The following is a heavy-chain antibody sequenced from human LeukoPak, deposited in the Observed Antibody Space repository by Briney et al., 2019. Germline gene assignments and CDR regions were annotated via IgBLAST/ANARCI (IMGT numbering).Heavy chain of an antibody. CDR2: IAGRGDNT. CDR3: TKGFGWDAFFDS. CDR1: GFTFSSYP. Sequence: PGGSLRLSCGASGFTFSSYPMSWVRQAPGEGLEWVSAIAGRGDNTYYAASVKGRFTISRDNSKNTVSLQMRSLRAEDTAVYYCTKGFGWDAFFDSWGQGTLVTVSS. D-gene: IGHD3-16*01. V-gene: IGHV3-23*01. J-gene: IGHJ4*02.